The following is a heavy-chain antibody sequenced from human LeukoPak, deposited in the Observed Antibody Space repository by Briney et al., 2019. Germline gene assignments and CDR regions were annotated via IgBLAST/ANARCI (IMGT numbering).Heavy chain of an antibody. CDR2: ICGSGGST. Sequence: GGSLRLSCAASGFTCSSYAMSWVRQAPGKGLEWVSAICGSGGSTYYADSGKGRFTISRDNSKNTLYLQMHSLRAEDTAVYYCAKDQGAMVHNFDYWGQGTLVTVSS. J-gene: IGHJ4*02. CDR1: GFTCSSYA. CDR3: AKDQGAMVHNFDY. V-gene: IGHV3-23*01. D-gene: IGHD5-18*01.